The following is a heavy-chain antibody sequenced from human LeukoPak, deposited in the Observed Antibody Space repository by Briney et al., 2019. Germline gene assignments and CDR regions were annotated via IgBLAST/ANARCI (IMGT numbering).Heavy chain of an antibody. Sequence: PSETLSLTCTVSGDSISYYYWSWIRQPPGKGLEWIGYIYYSGSTNYNPSLKSRVTISVDTSKNQFSLKLSSVTAADTAVYYCARSHSIWTSFDYWGQGTLVTVSS. V-gene: IGHV4-59*01. J-gene: IGHJ4*02. D-gene: IGHD3/OR15-3a*01. CDR3: ARSHSIWTSFDY. CDR2: IYYSGST. CDR1: GDSISYYY.